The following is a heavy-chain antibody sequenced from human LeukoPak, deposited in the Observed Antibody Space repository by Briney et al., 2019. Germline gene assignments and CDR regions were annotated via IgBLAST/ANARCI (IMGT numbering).Heavy chain of an antibody. J-gene: IGHJ4*02. CDR1: GFTFSSYS. V-gene: IGHV3-48*01. D-gene: IGHD3-3*01. Sequence: GGSLRLSCAASGFTFSSYSMNWVRQAPGKGLEWVSYISSSSSTIYYADSVKGRFTISRDNSKNTLYLQMNSLRAEDTAVYYCAKDPLELGGPDYWGQGTLVTVSS. CDR2: ISSSSSTI. CDR3: AKDPLELGGPDY.